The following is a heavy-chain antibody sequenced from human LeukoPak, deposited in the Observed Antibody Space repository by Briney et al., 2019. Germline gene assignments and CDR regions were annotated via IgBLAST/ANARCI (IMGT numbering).Heavy chain of an antibody. V-gene: IGHV3-33*01. Sequence: GGSLRLSCAASGFNFFTYGMHWVRQAPGKGLEWVAVIWYDGSNKYYADSVKGRFTISRDNSKSTLSLQMNSLRAEDTAVYYCARSAYDFWSGYRAPYYFDYWGQGTLVTVSS. CDR3: ARSAYDFWSGYRAPYYFDY. J-gene: IGHJ4*02. D-gene: IGHD3-3*01. CDR1: GFNFFTYG. CDR2: IWYDGSNK.